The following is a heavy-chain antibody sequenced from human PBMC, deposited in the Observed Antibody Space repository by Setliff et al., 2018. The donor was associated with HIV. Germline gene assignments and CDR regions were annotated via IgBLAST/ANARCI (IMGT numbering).Heavy chain of an antibody. CDR2: IHYSGST. CDR3: ARGVRGVIIDWYYFDY. V-gene: IGHV4-31*03. J-gene: IGHJ4*02. D-gene: IGHD3-10*01. Sequence: SETLSLTCTVSGGSISSGIYYWSWIRQHPGKGLEWIGYIHYSGSTYYNPSLKSRVTISVDTSKRQFSLKLSSVTAADSAVYYCARGVRGVIIDWYYFDYWGQGTLVTVSS. CDR1: GGSISSGIYY.